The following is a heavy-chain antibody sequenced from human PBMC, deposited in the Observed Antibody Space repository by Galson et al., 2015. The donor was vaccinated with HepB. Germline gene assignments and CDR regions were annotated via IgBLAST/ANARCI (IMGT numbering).Heavy chain of an antibody. CDR1: GFTFSSYS. CDR3: ARDRDYDFWSEFDY. V-gene: IGHV3-21*01. Sequence: SLRLSCAASGFTFSSYSMYWVRQAPGKGLEWVSSISSSSSYIYYADSVKGRFTISRDNAKNSLYLQMNSLRAEDTAVYYCARDRDYDFWSEFDYWGQGTLVTVSS. D-gene: IGHD3-3*01. J-gene: IGHJ4*02. CDR2: ISSSSSYI.